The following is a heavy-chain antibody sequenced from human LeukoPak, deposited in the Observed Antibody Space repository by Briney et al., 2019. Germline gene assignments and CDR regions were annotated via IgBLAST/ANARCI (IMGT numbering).Heavy chain of an antibody. CDR1: GFTFSNAW. CDR2: LRSETDGGTT. V-gene: IGHV3-15*01. Sequence: GGSLRLSCAASGFTFSNAWMSWVRQAPGKGLEWVGHLRSETDGGTTDYAAPVKGRFTISRDDSKSTLYLQMNSLKTEDTAVYYCTTASFHWGQGTLVTVSS. J-gene: IGHJ1*01. CDR3: TTASFH.